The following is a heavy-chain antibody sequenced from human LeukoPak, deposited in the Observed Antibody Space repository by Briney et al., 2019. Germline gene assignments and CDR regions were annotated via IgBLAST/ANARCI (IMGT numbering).Heavy chain of an antibody. V-gene: IGHV3-21*06. J-gene: IGHJ3*02. D-gene: IGHD1-26*01. Sequence: GGSLRLSCAASGFTFRGYSMNWFRQAPGKGLEWVSSISSGGSYIFYADSVKGRFTTSRDNAKTSLSLQMNSLRAEDTALYYCARTIDLRSGLDSFDIWGQGTMVTVSS. CDR3: ARTIDLRSGLDSFDI. CDR1: GFTFRGYS. CDR2: ISSGGSYI.